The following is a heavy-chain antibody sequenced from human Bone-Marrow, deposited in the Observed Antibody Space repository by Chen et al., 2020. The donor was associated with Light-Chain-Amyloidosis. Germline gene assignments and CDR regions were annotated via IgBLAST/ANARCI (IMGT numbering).Heavy chain of an antibody. V-gene: IGHV3-72*01. CDR3: GRHVDAKTGH. CDR1: GFTFSDSF. Sequence: EVQLVESGGGLVQPGGSLRLSCAASGFTFSDSFMDWVRQAPGEGLEWVGRIRRKAESYATEYAASVKGRFTISRDDSENSLYLQMNSLKTEDTAVYYCGRHVDAKTGHWGQGTLVTVSS. J-gene: IGHJ4*02. D-gene: IGHD3-9*01. CDR2: IRRKAESYAT.